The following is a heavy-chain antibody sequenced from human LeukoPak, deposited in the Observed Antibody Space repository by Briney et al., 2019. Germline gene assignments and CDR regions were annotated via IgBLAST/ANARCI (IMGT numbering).Heavy chain of an antibody. CDR3: AREDTTMADDYYYCMDV. CDR1: GYTFTSYS. Sequence: ASLKLSCKASGYTFTSYSISWVRQAPGQGLEWMGCISADNGNTNYAQKLQGRVTTTTDTSTSTPYMQMRSLRADDTAVYYCAREDTTMADDYYYCMDVWGKGTTVTVSS. CDR2: ISADNGNT. V-gene: IGHV1-18*01. J-gene: IGHJ6*03. D-gene: IGHD5-18*01.